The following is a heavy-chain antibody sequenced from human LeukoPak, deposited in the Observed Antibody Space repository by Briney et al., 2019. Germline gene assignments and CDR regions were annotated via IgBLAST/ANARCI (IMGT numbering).Heavy chain of an antibody. Sequence: GGSLRLSCAASGFTFSSYWMHWVRQAPGKGLVWVSRINTDGSSTNYADSVKGRFTISRDNSKNTLYLQMNSLRAEDTAVYYCAKERLWFSDYYFDYWGQGTLVTVSS. J-gene: IGHJ4*02. V-gene: IGHV3-74*01. CDR2: INTDGSST. CDR3: AKERLWFSDYYFDY. D-gene: IGHD3-10*01. CDR1: GFTFSSYW.